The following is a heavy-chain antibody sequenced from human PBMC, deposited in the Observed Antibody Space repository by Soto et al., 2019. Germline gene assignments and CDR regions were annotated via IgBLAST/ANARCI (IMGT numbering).Heavy chain of an antibody. CDR2: IYYTEGT. V-gene: IGHV4-39*01. CDR3: VSAAKWELLFDY. J-gene: IGHJ4*02. CDR1: GGSISSSNYY. Sequence: ASETLSLTCTVSGGSISSSNYYWAWIRQPPGKGLEWIGNIYYTEGTYYNPSLKSRVTISVDTSKNQVSLKLFSVTAADTAIYYCVSAAKWELLFDYWGQGTLVTVSS. D-gene: IGHD1-26*01.